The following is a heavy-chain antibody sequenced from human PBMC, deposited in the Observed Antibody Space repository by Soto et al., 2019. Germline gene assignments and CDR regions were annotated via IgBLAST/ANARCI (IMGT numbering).Heavy chain of an antibody. D-gene: IGHD6-6*01. CDR1: GGSFSGYY. V-gene: IGHV4-34*01. J-gene: IGHJ6*02. CDR3: ARGGIAARLRYYYYGMDV. Sequence: SETLSLTCAVYGGSFSGYYWSWIRQPPGKGLEWIGEINHSGSTNYNPSLKSRVTISVDTSKNQFSLKLSSVTAADTAVYYCARGGIAARLRYYYYGMDVWGQGTTVTVSS. CDR2: INHSGST.